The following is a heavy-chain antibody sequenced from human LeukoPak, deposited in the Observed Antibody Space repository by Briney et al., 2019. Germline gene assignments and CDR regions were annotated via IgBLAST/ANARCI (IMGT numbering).Heavy chain of an antibody. Sequence: GGALRLSCTVSGFTVSSNSMSWVRQAPGKGLEWVSFIYSGSTHYSDSVKGRFTISRDNSKNTLYLQMNSLRAEDTAVYYCARRAGAYSHPYDYWGQGTLVTVSS. CDR3: ARRAGAYSHPYDY. V-gene: IGHV3-53*01. D-gene: IGHD4/OR15-4a*01. CDR1: GFTVSSNS. CDR2: IYSGST. J-gene: IGHJ4*02.